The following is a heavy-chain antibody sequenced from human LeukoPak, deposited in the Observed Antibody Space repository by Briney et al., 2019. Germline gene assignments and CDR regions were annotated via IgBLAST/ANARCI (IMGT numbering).Heavy chain of an antibody. J-gene: IGHJ6*03. CDR3: ARTFDYGDYVGNYYYYMDV. CDR2: INHSGST. D-gene: IGHD4-17*01. V-gene: IGHV4-34*01. CDR1: GGSFSGYY. Sequence: SETLSLTCAAYGGSFSGYYWSWIRQPPGKGLEWIGEINHSGSTNYNPSLKSRVTISVDTSKNQSSLKLSSVTAADTAVYYCARTFDYGDYVGNYYYYMDVWGKGTTVTISS.